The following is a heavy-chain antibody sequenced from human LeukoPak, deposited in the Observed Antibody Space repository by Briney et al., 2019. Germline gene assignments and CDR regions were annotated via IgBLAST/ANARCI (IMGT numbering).Heavy chain of an antibody. CDR3: ARAYDSSGYYYEFDY. J-gene: IGHJ4*02. Sequence: ASVKVSCKASGYAFTSYDINWVRQATGQGLEWMGWISAYNGNTNYAQKLQGRVTMTTDTSTSTAYMELSSLRSEDTAVYYCARAYDSSGYYYEFDYWGQGTLVTVSS. CDR1: GYAFTSYD. CDR2: ISAYNGNT. D-gene: IGHD3-22*01. V-gene: IGHV1-18*01.